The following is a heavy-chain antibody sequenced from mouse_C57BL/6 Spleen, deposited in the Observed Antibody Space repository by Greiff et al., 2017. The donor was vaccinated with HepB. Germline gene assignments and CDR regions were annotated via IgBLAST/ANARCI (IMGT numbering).Heavy chain of an antibody. CDR2: ISDGGSYT. J-gene: IGHJ3*01. CDR3: ARDGLRRGFLFAY. CDR1: GFTFSSYA. V-gene: IGHV5-4*01. Sequence: DVMLVESGGGLVKPGGSLKLSCAASGFTFSSYAMSWVRQTPEKRLEWVATISDGGSYTYYPDNVKGRFTISRDNAKNNLYLQMSHLKSEDTAMYYCARDGLRRGFLFAYWGQGTLVTVSA. D-gene: IGHD2-4*01.